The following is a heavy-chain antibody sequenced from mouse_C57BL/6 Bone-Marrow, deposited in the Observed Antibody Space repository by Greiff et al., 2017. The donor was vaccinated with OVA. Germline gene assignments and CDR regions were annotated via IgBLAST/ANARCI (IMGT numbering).Heavy chain of an antibody. V-gene: IGHV10-1*01. Sequence: EVQLVESGGGLVQPKGSLKLSCAASGFSFNTYAMNWVRQAPGKGLEWVARIRSKSNNYATYYADSVKDRFTISRDDSESMLYLQMNNLKTEDTAMYYCVRQTLYYYAMDYWGQGTSVTVSS. CDR1: GFSFNTYA. CDR2: IRSKSNNYAT. J-gene: IGHJ4*01. CDR3: VRQTLYYYAMDY. D-gene: IGHD1-1*02.